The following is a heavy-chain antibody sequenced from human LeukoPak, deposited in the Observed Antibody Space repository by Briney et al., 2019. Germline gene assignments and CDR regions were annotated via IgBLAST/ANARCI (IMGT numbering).Heavy chain of an antibody. Sequence: GGSLRLSCAASGFTFSSYAMSWVRQAPGKVLEWVSAISGSGGSTYYADSVKGRFTISRDNSKNTLYLQMNSLRAEDTAVYYCANGPNIVVVTAIPGFGYWGQGTLVTVSS. CDR1: GFTFSSYA. CDR3: ANGPNIVVVTAIPGFGY. J-gene: IGHJ4*02. CDR2: ISGSGGST. V-gene: IGHV3-23*01. D-gene: IGHD2-21*02.